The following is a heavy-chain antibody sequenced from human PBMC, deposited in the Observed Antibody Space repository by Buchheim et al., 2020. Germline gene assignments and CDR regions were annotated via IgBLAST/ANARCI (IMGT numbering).Heavy chain of an antibody. J-gene: IGHJ5*02. CDR3: AKTLRGSYYYDATGYSSDS. D-gene: IGHD3-22*01. Sequence: EVQLVESGGHFVQPGGSLRLSCAASGFTFPSYAMIWVRQAPGKGLEWVSAIVGSGSTTSYADSVRGRFNISRDNSTVTLYLQMNSLRVEDTARYFCAKTLRGSYYYDATGYSSDSWGQGTL. CDR2: IVGSGSTT. V-gene: IGHV3-23*04. CDR1: GFTFPSYA.